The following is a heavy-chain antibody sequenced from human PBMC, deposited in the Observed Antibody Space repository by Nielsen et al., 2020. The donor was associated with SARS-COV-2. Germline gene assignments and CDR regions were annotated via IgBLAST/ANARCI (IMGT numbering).Heavy chain of an antibody. CDR1: GFSFTTYG. CDR3: ARVPYSGSYYGYFDY. V-gene: IGHV3-30*19. Sequence: GESLKISCVASGFSFTTYGIHWVRQAPGKGLEWVAVISSDGTKELYADSVEGRFTISRDNSKNTLYLQMNSLRAEDTAVYYCARVPYSGSYYGYFDYWGQGTLVTVSS. D-gene: IGHD1-26*01. CDR2: ISSDGTKE. J-gene: IGHJ4*02.